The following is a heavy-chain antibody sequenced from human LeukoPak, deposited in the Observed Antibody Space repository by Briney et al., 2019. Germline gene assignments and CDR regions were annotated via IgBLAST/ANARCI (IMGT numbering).Heavy chain of an antibody. D-gene: IGHD4-23*01. CDR1: GFTFSNYA. Sequence: GGSLRLSCATSGFTFSNYAMSWVRQAPGKGLEWVSIISDSAVGTYYTDSVKGRFTISRDNSKNTLHLQMNSLRVEDTAIYYCAKGNTQWELYDYWGQGTLVTVSS. CDR2: ISDSAVGT. J-gene: IGHJ4*02. CDR3: AKGNTQWELYDY. V-gene: IGHV3-23*01.